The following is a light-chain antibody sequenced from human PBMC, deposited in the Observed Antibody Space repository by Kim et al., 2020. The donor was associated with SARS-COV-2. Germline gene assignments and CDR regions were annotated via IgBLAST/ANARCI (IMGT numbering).Light chain of an antibody. CDR1: QSISSW. J-gene: IGKJ1*01. V-gene: IGKV1-5*01. Sequence: SASVGDRVTSTCRASQSISSWLAWYQQKPGKAPKLLIYDASSLESGVPSRFSGSGSGTEFTLTISSLQPDDFATYYCQQYNSYWTFGQGTKVEIK. CDR3: QQYNSYWT. CDR2: DAS.